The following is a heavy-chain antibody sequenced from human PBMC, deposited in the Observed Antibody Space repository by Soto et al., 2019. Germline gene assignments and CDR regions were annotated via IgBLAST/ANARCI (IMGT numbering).Heavy chain of an antibody. V-gene: IGHV3-23*01. CDR3: AKDMESGTTVTTNFDY. J-gene: IGHJ4*02. Sequence: EVQLLESGGGLVQPGGSLRLSCAASGFTFSSYAMSWVRQAPGKGLEWVSAISGSGGSTYYADSVKGRFTISRDNSKNTLYLQMNSLRAEDTAVYYCAKDMESGTTVTTNFDYWGQGPLVTVSS. D-gene: IGHD4-17*01. CDR2: ISGSGGST. CDR1: GFTFSSYA.